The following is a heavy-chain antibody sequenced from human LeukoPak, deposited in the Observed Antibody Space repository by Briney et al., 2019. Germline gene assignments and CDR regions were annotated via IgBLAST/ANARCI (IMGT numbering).Heavy chain of an antibody. CDR1: GGSISSYY. Sequence: SETLSLTCTVSGGSISSYYWSWIRQPPGKGLEWIGYIYYSGSTYYNPSLKSRVTISVDRSKNQFSLKLSSVTAADTAVYYCARDRSSSPGFFDYWGQGTLVTVSS. J-gene: IGHJ4*02. D-gene: IGHD6-13*01. CDR2: IYYSGST. CDR3: ARDRSSSPGFFDY. V-gene: IGHV4-59*12.